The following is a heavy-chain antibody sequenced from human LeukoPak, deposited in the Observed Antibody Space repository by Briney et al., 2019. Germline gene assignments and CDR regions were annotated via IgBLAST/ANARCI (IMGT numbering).Heavy chain of an antibody. CDR2: IKQDGSEK. Sequence: PGGSLRLSCAASGFTFSAYWMSWVRQAPGTGLEWVANIKQDGSEKNYVDSVKGRFTISRDNSKNTLYLQVLSLRAEDTAVYYCVKESIAGEPAGDSGYWGQGTLVTVSS. CDR3: VKESIAGEPAGDSGY. CDR1: GFTFSAYW. V-gene: IGHV3-7*01. J-gene: IGHJ4*02. D-gene: IGHD1-20*01.